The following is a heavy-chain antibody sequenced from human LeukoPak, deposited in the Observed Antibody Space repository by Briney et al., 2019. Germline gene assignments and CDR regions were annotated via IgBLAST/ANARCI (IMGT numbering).Heavy chain of an antibody. D-gene: IGHD1-26*01. Sequence: GGSLRLSCAASGFTFSSYEMNWVRQAPGKGLEWVSYISSSGSTIYYADSVKGRFTISRDNAKNSLYLQMNSLRAEDTAVYYCAGDRSGSSPFDYWGQGTLVTVSS. V-gene: IGHV3-48*03. CDR1: GFTFSSYE. J-gene: IGHJ4*02. CDR3: AGDRSGSSPFDY. CDR2: ISSSGSTI.